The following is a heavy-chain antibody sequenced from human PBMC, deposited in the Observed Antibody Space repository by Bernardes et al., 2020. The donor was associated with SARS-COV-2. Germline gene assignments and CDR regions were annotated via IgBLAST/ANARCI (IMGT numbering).Heavy chain of an antibody. V-gene: IGHV3-30-3*01. D-gene: IGHD3-22*01. J-gene: IGHJ6*02. CDR3: ARDSLSSGNEYGMDV. CDR1: GFTFSSYA. CDR2: ISYDGSNK. Sequence: GSLRLSCAASGFTFSSYAMHWVRQAPGKGLEWVAVISYDGSNKYYADSVKGRFTISRDNSKNTLYLQMNSLRAEDTAVYYCARDSLSSGNEYGMDVWGQGTTVTVSS.